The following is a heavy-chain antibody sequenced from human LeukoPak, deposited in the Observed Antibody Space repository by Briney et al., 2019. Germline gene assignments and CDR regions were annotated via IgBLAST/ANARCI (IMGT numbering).Heavy chain of an antibody. Sequence: PGGSLRLSCAASGFSFNDYSMNWVRQAPGKGLEWVSSINGSSSYRYYADSVKGRFTVSRDNGKRSLFLQMNSLRAEDTAVYYCTRGYGSGSYYSARIGYYFDYWGQGALLTVSS. CDR1: GFSFNDYS. J-gene: IGHJ4*02. CDR2: INGSSSYR. V-gene: IGHV3-21*01. D-gene: IGHD3-10*01. CDR3: TRGYGSGSYYSARIGYYFDY.